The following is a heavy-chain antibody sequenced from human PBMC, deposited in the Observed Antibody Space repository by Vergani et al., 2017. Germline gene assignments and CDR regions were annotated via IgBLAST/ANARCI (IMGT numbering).Heavy chain of an antibody. Sequence: EVQVVESGGGLVQPGGSLRLSCAASGFIFSDHYMDWFRQAPGQGLEWVGGIRSKAYGQATIYAASVKGRFTISRDDSKSIAYLKMNNLQTEDTAMYYCVRDQVTMLRGSDALDIWGQGTMVTVSS. D-gene: IGHD3-10*01. J-gene: IGHJ3*02. V-gene: IGHV3-71*04. CDR1: GFIFSDHY. CDR3: VRDQVTMLRGSDALDI. CDR2: IRSKAYGQAT.